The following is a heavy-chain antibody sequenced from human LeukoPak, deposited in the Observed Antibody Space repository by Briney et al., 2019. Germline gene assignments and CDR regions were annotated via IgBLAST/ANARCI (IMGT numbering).Heavy chain of an antibody. Sequence: GGSLRLSCAASGFTFSSYSMNWVRQAPGKGLEWVSSISSSSSYIYYADSVKGRFTISRDNAKNSLHLQMNSLRAEDTAVYYCARSRQRADAFDIWGQGTMVTVSS. CDR1: GFTFSSYS. CDR2: ISSSSSYI. V-gene: IGHV3-21*01. D-gene: IGHD5-18*01. J-gene: IGHJ3*02. CDR3: ARSRQRADAFDI.